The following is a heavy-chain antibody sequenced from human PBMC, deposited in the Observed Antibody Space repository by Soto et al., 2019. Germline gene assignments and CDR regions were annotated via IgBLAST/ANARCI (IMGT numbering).Heavy chain of an antibody. CDR2: ISGSGAGT. CDR1: GFTFRNYA. D-gene: IGHD3-16*02. Sequence: GGSLRLSCAASGFTFRNYAMNWVRQAPGKGLGWVSAISGSGAGTYYADSVKGRFTISGDDSKNTLYLQMNSLRAEDTAIYYCDKDDVYYASGSYRPTAFDHWGQGTRVTVSS. J-gene: IGHJ4*02. CDR3: DKDDVYYASGSYRPTAFDH. V-gene: IGHV3-23*01.